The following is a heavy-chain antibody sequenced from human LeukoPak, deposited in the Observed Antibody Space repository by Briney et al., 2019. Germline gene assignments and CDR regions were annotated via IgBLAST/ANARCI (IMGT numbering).Heavy chain of an antibody. J-gene: IGHJ5*02. CDR2: IWSDGSNK. CDR1: GFXFSSYG. CDR3: ARGASIAAAGTGEKSNWFDP. V-gene: IGHV3-33*01. D-gene: IGHD6-13*01. Sequence: GGSLRLSCAASGFXFSSYGMHWVRQAPGKGLEWVAVIWSDGSNKYHADSVKGRFTISRDNSKNTLYLQMNSLRVEDTAVYYCARGASIAAAGTGEKSNWFDPWGQGTLVTVSS.